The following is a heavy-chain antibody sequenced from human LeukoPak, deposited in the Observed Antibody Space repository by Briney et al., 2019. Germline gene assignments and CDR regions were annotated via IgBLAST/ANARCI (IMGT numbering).Heavy chain of an antibody. J-gene: IGHJ4*02. CDR3: AKDPYSSGVPTGFDY. CDR2: IDGSGGST. CDR1: GFTFSSYA. D-gene: IGHD6-19*01. V-gene: IGHV3-23*01. Sequence: GGSLRPSCAASGFTFSSYAMSWVRQAPGKGLEWVSAIDGSGGSTYYADSVKGRFTISRDNSKNTLYLQMNSLRAEDTAVYYCAKDPYSSGVPTGFDYWGQGTPVTVSS.